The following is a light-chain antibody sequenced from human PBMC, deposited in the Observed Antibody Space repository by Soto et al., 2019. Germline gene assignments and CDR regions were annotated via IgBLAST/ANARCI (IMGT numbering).Light chain of an antibody. J-gene: IGKJ2*01. CDR2: HAS. CDR3: QQYNSYPS. V-gene: IGKV1-5*01. CDR1: QGISYW. Sequence: DIQMTQSPSTLSAFVGDRVTITCRASQGISYWLAWYQQKPGKAPRLLIYHASTLETGVPSRFSGSGSGTEFTLTISSLQPYDFATYYCQQYNSYPSFGQGTKLEIK.